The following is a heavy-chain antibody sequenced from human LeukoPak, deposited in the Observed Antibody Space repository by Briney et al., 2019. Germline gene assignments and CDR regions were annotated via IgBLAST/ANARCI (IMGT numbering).Heavy chain of an antibody. V-gene: IGHV3-7*01. CDR3: ASFVTISYYFDY. J-gene: IGHJ4*02. CDR1: GFIFSTSW. CDR2: INLDGSEK. D-gene: IGHD3-3*01. Sequence: GGSLRLSCTASGFIFSTSWMTWVRQAPGKGLEWVANINLDGSEKYYVDSVKGRFTISRDNAKNSLYLQMNSLRAEDTAVYYCASFVTISYYFDYWGQGTLVTVSS.